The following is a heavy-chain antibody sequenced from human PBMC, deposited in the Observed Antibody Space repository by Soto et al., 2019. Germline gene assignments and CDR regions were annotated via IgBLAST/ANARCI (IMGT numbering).Heavy chain of an antibody. CDR3: ARGVYAVLGF. Sequence: QVQLVQSGAEVREPGASVKVSCKASGYTFTSYDINWVRQATGQGLEWMGWMSPQNDNTGYAQNFQGRVIMTRDTSINTAYLELSSLRPEDSAGYYCARGVYAVLGFWGQGALVNVSS. J-gene: IGHJ4*02. CDR1: GYTFTSYD. D-gene: IGHD3-9*01. V-gene: IGHV1-8*01. CDR2: MSPQNDNT.